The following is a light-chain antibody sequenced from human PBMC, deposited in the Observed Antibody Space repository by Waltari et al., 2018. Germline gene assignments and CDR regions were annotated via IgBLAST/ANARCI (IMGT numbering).Light chain of an antibody. CDR3: QQYYRSRT. CDR2: WAS. J-gene: IGKJ1*01. V-gene: IGKV4-1*01. CDR1: QSVFYRSDNKNY. Sequence: DIVMTQSPDSLAVSLGERATIDCKSSQSVFYRSDNKNYLAWYQHKPGQPPKLPFYWASTRESGVPDRFRSSGSGTDFTLTINNLQAEDVAVYYCQQYYRSRTFGQGTKVEIK.